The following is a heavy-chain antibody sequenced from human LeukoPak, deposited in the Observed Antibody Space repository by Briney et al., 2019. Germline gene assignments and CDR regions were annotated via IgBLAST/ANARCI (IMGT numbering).Heavy chain of an antibody. Sequence: GGSLRLSCAASGFTFSSYWMHWVRQAPGKGLVWVSRINSVGSSTSSADSVKGRFTISRDNAKNTLYLQMNSLRADDTAVYYCAKVSESNYDILTGYYTPYYFDYWGQGTLVTVSS. V-gene: IGHV3-74*01. CDR2: INSVGSST. CDR3: AKVSESNYDILTGYYTPYYFDY. CDR1: GFTFSSYW. J-gene: IGHJ4*02. D-gene: IGHD3-9*01.